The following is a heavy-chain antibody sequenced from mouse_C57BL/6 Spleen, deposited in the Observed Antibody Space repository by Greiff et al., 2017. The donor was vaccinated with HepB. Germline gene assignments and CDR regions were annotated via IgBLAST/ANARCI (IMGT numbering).Heavy chain of an antibody. V-gene: IGHV1-54*01. D-gene: IGHD2-2*01. CDR1: GYAFTNYL. Sequence: QVQLQQSGAELVRPGTSVKVSCKASGYAFTNYLIEWVKQRPGQGLEWIGVINPGSGGTNYNEKFKGKATLTADKSSSTAYMQLSSLTSEDSAVYFCARWGDGYGAYWGQGTLVTVSA. CDR3: ARWGDGYGAY. CDR2: INPGSGGT. J-gene: IGHJ3*01.